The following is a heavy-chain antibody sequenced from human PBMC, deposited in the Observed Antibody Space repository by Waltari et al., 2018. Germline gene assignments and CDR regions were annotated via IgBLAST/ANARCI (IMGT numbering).Heavy chain of an antibody. CDR2: IYYSGST. V-gene: IGHV4-59*01. D-gene: IGHD6-13*01. CDR3: ARDPEVSYSSSWYPMDV. Sequence: QVQLQESGPGLVKPSETLSLTCTVSGGSISSYYWSWIRQPPGKGLEWIGYIYYSGSTNDNPSLKSRVTISVDTSKNQFSLKLSSVTAADTAVYYCARDPEVSYSSSWYPMDVWGKGTTVTVSS. J-gene: IGHJ6*03. CDR1: GGSISSYY.